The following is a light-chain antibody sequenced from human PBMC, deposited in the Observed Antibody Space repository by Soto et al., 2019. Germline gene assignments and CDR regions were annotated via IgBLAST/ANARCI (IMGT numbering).Light chain of an antibody. CDR1: SSNIGSNT. CDR3: QSYDTNMNGYV. V-gene: IGLV1-44*01. Sequence: SVLTQPPSASGTPGQRVTISCSGSSSNIGSNTVNWYQQLPGTAPKLLIYSNNQRPSGVPDRFSGSKSGTSASLAITGLQAEDEADYYCQSYDTNMNGYVFGTGTKATVL. CDR2: SNN. J-gene: IGLJ1*01.